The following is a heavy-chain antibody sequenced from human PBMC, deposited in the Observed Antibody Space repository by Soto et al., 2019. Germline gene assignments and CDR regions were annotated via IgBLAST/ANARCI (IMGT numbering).Heavy chain of an antibody. CDR3: ARQFPFDRSGYYYAY. V-gene: IGHV1-69*01. D-gene: IGHD3-22*01. CDR1: GGTFSRFA. CDR2: ITPIFGTA. J-gene: IGHJ4*02. Sequence: QVQLVQSGAEVKKPESSVKVSCKASGGTFSRFAISWVRQAPGQGLEWMGGITPIFGTANYAKNFQGRLSITADEPTSTVYRDLRSLRYEDTAVYYCARQFPFDRSGYYYAYWGQGTLVSVSS.